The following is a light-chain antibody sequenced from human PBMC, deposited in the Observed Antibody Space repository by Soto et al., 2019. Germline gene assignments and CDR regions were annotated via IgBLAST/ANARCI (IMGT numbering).Light chain of an antibody. V-gene: IGKV3-20*01. CDR3: QHYGTSPWT. Sequence: EIVLTQSPATLSLSPGERAALSCRASQNVGSAYLAWYQQKSGQAPRLLIYGTSGRAAGVPDRFSGSGSGTVFTLTINRLDPEDFAVYYCQHYGTSPWTFGQGTKVEIK. J-gene: IGKJ1*01. CDR1: QNVGSAY. CDR2: GTS.